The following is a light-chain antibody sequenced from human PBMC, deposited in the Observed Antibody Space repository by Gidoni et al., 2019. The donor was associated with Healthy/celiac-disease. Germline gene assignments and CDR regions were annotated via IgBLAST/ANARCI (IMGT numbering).Light chain of an antibody. CDR2: WAS. CDR3: QQYYSTPFT. CDR1: QSVLYSTNNKNY. V-gene: IGKV4-1*01. Sequence: DIVITHSPDSLAVSLGERATINCKSSQSVLYSTNNKNYLAWYEQKPGQPPKLLIYWASTREAGVPDRWSGSGSGTDSTLTSSSLQAEDVAVYYCQQYYSTPFTFGPXTKVDIK. J-gene: IGKJ3*01.